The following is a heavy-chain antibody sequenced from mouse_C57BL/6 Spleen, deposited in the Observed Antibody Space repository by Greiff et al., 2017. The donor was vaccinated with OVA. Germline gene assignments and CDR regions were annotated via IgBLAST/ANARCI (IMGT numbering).Heavy chain of an antibody. J-gene: IGHJ4*01. CDR1: GFTFSSYG. CDR2: ISSGGSYT. Sequence: EVQRVESGGDLVKPGGSLKLSCAASGFTFSSYGMSWVRQTPDKRLAWVATISSGGSYTYYPDSVKGRFTISRDNAKNTLYLQMSSLKSEDTAMYYCARHWDYDVDYAMDYWGQGTSVTVSS. CDR3: ARHWDYDVDYAMDY. D-gene: IGHD2-4*01. V-gene: IGHV5-6*01.